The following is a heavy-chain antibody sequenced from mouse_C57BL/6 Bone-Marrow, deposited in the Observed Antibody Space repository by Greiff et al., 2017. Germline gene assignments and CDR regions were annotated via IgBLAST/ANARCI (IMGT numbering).Heavy chain of an antibody. J-gene: IGHJ2*01. CDR1: GFNIKDDY. Sequence: VQLQQSGAELVRPGASVKLSCTASGFNIKDDYMHWVKQRPEQGLEWIGWIDPENGDTEYASKFQGKATITADTSSNTAYLQLSSLTSEDTAVYYGTTGIYYYYDEGYYWCRGTTLTVSA. CDR2: IDPENGDT. D-gene: IGHD2-4*01. V-gene: IGHV14-4*01. CDR3: TTGIYYYYDEGYY.